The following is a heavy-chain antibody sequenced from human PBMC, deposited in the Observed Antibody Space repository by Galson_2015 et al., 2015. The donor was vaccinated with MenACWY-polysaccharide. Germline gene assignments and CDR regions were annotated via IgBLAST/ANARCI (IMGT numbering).Heavy chain of an antibody. Sequence: SVKVSCKASGYTFTSYDINWVRQATGQGLEWMGWMNPNSGNTGYPQKFQGRVTMTRNTSISTAYMELSSLRSEDTAVYYCARGIDSDGVAVAKVLNDYWGQGTLVTVSS. D-gene: IGHD6-19*01. CDR1: GYTFTSYD. J-gene: IGHJ4*02. V-gene: IGHV1-8*01. CDR3: ARGIDSDGVAVAKVLNDY. CDR2: MNPNSGNT.